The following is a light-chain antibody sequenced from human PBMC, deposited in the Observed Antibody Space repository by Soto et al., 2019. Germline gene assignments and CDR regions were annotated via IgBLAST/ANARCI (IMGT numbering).Light chain of an antibody. CDR2: EVV. CDR3: KSYAGSNTYV. J-gene: IGLJ1*01. Sequence: ALTQPPSASGSPGQAVTISCTGTKNDIGVYDFVSWYQHHPGKAPRLIIYEVVQRPSGVPDRFSGSKSGNTASLTVSGLQAADEADYFCKSYAGSNTYVFGSGTKVTVL. V-gene: IGLV2-8*01. CDR1: KNDIGVYDF.